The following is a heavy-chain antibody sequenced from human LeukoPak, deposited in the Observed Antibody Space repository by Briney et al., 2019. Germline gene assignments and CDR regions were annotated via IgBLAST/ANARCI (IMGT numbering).Heavy chain of an antibody. J-gene: IGHJ6*02. V-gene: IGHV3-23*01. D-gene: IGHD2-15*01. Sequence: GGSLRLSCAASGFTMSHYGVSWVRQAPGKGLEWISGIRSAVETTHYADSVKGRFIISRDNSKNALSLQLNSLRPEDTALYYCAKNLYCGGGSCYPSALGMDVWGQGTTVTVSS. CDR3: AKNLYCGGGSCYPSALGMDV. CDR2: IRSAVETT. CDR1: GFTMSHYG.